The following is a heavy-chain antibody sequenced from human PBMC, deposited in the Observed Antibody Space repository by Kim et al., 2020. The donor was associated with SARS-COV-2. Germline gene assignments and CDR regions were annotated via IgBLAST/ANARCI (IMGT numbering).Heavy chain of an antibody. CDR2: ISGSGGST. Sequence: GGSLRLSCAASGFTFSSYAMSWVRQAPGKGLEWVSAISGSGGSTYYADSVKGRFTISRDNSKNTLYLQMNSLRAEDTAVYYCAKEFSGQTLLKAYYYDSSGYPDYWGQGTLVTVSS. J-gene: IGHJ4*02. CDR3: AKEFSGQTLLKAYYYDSSGYPDY. V-gene: IGHV3-23*01. D-gene: IGHD3-22*01. CDR1: GFTFSSYA.